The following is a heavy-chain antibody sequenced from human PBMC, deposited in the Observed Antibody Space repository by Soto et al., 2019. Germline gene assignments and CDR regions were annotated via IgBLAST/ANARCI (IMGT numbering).Heavy chain of an antibody. CDR1: GFTFSSYG. V-gene: IGHV3-23*01. CDR2: ISGSGGST. D-gene: IGHD1-7*01. Sequence: PGGSLRLSCAASGFTFSSYGMHWVRQAPGKGLEWVSAISGSGGSTYYADSVKGRFTISRDNSKNTLYLQMNSLRAEDTAVYYCAKCDWNYSFRVGSHYYFDYWGQGTLVTVSS. CDR3: AKCDWNYSFRVGSHYYFDY. J-gene: IGHJ4*02.